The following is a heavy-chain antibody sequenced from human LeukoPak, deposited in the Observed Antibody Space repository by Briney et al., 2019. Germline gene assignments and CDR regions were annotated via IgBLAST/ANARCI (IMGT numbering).Heavy chain of an antibody. Sequence: PSETLSLTCTVSGGSISSYYWSWIRQPPGKGLEWIAYIYYSGSTKYNPSLKSRVTISVDTSKNQFSLKVNFVTAADTAVYYCARHARNILNAYDMWGQGTIVTASS. CDR1: GGSISSYY. CDR2: IYYSGST. D-gene: IGHD2-2*02. J-gene: IGHJ3*02. CDR3: ARHARNILNAYDM. V-gene: IGHV4-59*08.